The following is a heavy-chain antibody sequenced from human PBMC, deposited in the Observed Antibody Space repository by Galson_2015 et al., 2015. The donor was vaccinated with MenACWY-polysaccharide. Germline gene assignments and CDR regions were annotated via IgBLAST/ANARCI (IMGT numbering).Heavy chain of an antibody. V-gene: IGHV1-8*01. CDR1: GYTFSSYD. CDR3: ARWTSRGDPDAYFDY. CDR2: MNPNSGNT. J-gene: IGHJ4*02. Sequence: SVKVSCKASGYTFSSYDINWVRQTTGQGLEWMGWMNPNSGNTGYAQNFQGRVTMTSDTSMSTAYMELRSLRSEDTAVYYCARWTSRGDPDAYFDYWGQGTLVTVSS. D-gene: IGHD4-17*01.